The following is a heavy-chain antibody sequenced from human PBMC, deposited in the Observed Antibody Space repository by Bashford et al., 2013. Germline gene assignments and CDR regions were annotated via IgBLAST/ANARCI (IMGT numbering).Heavy chain of an antibody. CDR3: ARVKTHWYFDL. V-gene: IGHV4-4*07. J-gene: IGHJ2*01. CDR1: GGSISSYY. CDR2: IYSSGST. Sequence: SETLSLTCTVSGGSISSYYWSWIRQPAGKGLEWIGRIYSSGSTYYNPSLKSRVTISVDTSKNQFSLKLSSVTAADTAVYYCARVKTHWYFDLWGRGTLVTVSS.